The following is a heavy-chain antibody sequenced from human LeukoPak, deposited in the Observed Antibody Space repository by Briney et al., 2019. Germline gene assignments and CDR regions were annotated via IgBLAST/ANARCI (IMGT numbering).Heavy chain of an antibody. CDR1: GITFYYHA. D-gene: IGHD3/OR15-3a*01. Sequence: PGGSLRLSCVVSGITFYYHALSWVRQAPGKGLEWVSGINGVGDRADYADSVRGRFIISRDISKNTLYLQMYSLRADDTAVYYCKKQLFWTGSVDSTFYMDIWGKGATV. CDR3: KKQLFWTGSVDSTFYMDI. J-gene: IGHJ6*03. CDR2: INGVGDRA. V-gene: IGHV3-23*01.